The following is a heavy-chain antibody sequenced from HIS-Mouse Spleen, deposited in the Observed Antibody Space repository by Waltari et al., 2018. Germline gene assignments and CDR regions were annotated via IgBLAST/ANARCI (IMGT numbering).Heavy chain of an antibody. Sequence: EVQLVESGGGLVKPGGSLRLSCAASGFTFRSYSMNWVRRAPGKGLEWVSSISSSSSYIYYADSVKGRFTISRDNAKNSLYLQMNSLRAEDTAVYYCARDKGILEWLLSGWGQGTLVTVSS. CDR2: ISSSSSYI. J-gene: IGHJ4*02. V-gene: IGHV3-21*01. CDR3: ARDKGILEWLLSG. CDR1: GFTFRSYS. D-gene: IGHD3-3*01.